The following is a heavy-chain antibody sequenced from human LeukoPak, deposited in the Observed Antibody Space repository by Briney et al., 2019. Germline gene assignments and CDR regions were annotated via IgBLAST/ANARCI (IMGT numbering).Heavy chain of an antibody. V-gene: IGHV3-48*01. CDR1: EFTFSGYS. CDR3: VRDYVWGTYDPDY. Sequence: GGSLRLSCVGSEFTFSGYSMNWVRQAPGKGLEWVAYISSGSGIIYYADSVKGRFTVSRDNAKNSLYLQMSSLRAEDTAVYYCVRDYVWGTYDPDYWGQGTLVTVTS. CDR2: ISSGSGII. D-gene: IGHD3-16*01. J-gene: IGHJ4*02.